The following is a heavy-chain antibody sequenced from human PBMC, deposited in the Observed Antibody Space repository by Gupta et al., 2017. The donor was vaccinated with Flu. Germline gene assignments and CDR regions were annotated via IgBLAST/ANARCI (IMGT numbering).Heavy chain of an antibody. J-gene: IGHJ5*02. Sequence: ASGFTFSDFYRSWIRQAPGKRPEWISYITGTGTSVYYADSVKGRFTISRDNANNSLFLQMSSLRADDTAVYYCTRGVSSDHWGQGTLVAVSS. CDR1: GFTFSDFY. D-gene: IGHD2-8*01. CDR3: TRGVSSDH. V-gene: IGHV3-11*01. CDR2: ITGTGTSV.